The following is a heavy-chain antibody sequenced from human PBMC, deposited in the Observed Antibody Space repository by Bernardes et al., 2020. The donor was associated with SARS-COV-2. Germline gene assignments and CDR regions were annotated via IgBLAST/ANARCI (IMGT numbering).Heavy chain of an antibody. Sequence: GGSLRLSCAASGSTFNNYAMTWVRQAPGKVLEWVSAISGGGGSTYYADSVTGNFTISRDNSKNTLYLQMNSLRAEDTAVYYCAKDQVSLHSGNYCDYWGQGTLVTVSS. CDR1: GSTFNNYA. J-gene: IGHJ4*01. CDR3: AKDQVSLHSGNYCDY. D-gene: IGHD2-15*01. CDR2: ISGGGGST. V-gene: IGHV3-23*01.